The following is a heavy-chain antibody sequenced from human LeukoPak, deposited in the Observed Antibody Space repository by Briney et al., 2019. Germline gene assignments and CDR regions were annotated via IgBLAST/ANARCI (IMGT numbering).Heavy chain of an antibody. CDR1: GFTFSSYG. CDR2: IRYDGSNK. CDR3: AKELPDEVGIFGGFDY. V-gene: IGHV3-30*02. Sequence: GGSLRLSCAASGFTFSSYGMHWVRQAPGGGLEWVAFIRYDGSNKYYADSVKGRFTISRDNSKNTLYLQMNSLRAEDTAVYYCAKELPDEVGIFGGFDYWGQGTLVTVSS. J-gene: IGHJ4*02. D-gene: IGHD3-3*01.